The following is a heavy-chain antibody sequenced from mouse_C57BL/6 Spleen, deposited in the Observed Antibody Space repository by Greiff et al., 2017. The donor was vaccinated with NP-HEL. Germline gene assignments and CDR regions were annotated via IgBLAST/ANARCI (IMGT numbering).Heavy chain of an antibody. D-gene: IGHD2-4*01. CDR1: GYTFTSYW. V-gene: IGHV1-52*01. Sequence: QVQLQQPGAELVRPGSSVKLSCKASGYTFTSYWMHWVKQRPIQGLEWIGNIDPSDSETHYNQKFKDKATLTVDKSSSTAYMQLSSLTSEDSAVYYGARRDDYDDFDYWGKGTTLTVSS. CDR2: IDPSDSET. CDR3: ARRDDYDDFDY. J-gene: IGHJ2*01.